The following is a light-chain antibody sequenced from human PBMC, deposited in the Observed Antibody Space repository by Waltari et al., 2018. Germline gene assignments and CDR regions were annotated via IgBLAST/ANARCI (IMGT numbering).Light chain of an antibody. V-gene: IGLV2-14*01. J-gene: IGLJ3*02. CDR3: SSYTTTDTPV. CDR1: SSDVGIYNY. CDR2: EVS. Sequence: QSALTQPASVSGSPGQSITISCIGTSSDVGIYNYVSWYQQHPGKAPKLLIYEVSNRPSGVSNRCSASKSGNTASLTISGLQAEDEAHYYCSSYTTTDTPVFGGGTKLTVL.